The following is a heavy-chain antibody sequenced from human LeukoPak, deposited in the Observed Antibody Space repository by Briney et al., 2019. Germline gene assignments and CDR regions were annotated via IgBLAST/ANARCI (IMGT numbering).Heavy chain of an antibody. D-gene: IGHD1-26*01. V-gene: IGHV3-74*01. CDR3: ATMGQMGV. CDR1: GFTFSSYW. Sequence: GGSLRLSCAASGFTFSSYWMHWVRQAPGKGLVWVSLINSDASRTTYAESVKGRFTISRDNAKNTLYLQMNSLRVEDTAVYYCATMGQMGVWGQGTLVTVSS. J-gene: IGHJ4*02. CDR2: INSDASRT.